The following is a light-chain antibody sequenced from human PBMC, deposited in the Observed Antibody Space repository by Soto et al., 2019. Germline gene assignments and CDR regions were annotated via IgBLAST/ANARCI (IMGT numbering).Light chain of an antibody. V-gene: IGKV3-15*01. CDR1: QSVSSN. CDR2: VAS. CDR3: QQYKKWPRT. J-gene: IGKJ1*01. Sequence: EIVMTQSPATLSVSPGERATLSCRASQSVSSNFAWYQQKPGQAPRLLIYVASTRATGIPARFSGSGSGTEFTLTISSLQSEDFAVYYCQQYKKWPRTFGHGTKVEIK.